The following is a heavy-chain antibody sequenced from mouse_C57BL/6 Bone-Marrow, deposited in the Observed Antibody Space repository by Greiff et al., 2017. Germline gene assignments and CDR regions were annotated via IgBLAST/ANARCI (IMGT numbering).Heavy chain of an antibody. V-gene: IGHV3-8*01. CDR3: ARYLYYGSSSWYFDV. CDR2: ISYSGST. J-gene: IGHJ1*03. CDR1: GYSITSDY. D-gene: IGHD1-1*01. Sequence: EVQRVESGPGLAKPSQTLSLTCSVTGYSITSDYWNWIRKFPGNKLEYMGYISYSGSTYYNPSHKSRISITRDTSKNQYYLQLNSVTTEDTATYYCARYLYYGSSSWYFDVWGTGTTVTVSS.